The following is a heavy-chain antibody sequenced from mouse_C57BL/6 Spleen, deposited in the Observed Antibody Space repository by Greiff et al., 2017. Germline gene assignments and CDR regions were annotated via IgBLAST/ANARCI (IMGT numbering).Heavy chain of an antibody. CDR1: GYTFTSYG. Sequence: QVQLQQSGAELARPGASVKLSCKASGYTFTSYGISWVKQRTGQGLEWIGEIYPRSGNTYYNEKLKGKATLTADKSSRTAYMELRSLTSEDSAVYFWAREERNWDDAMDYWGQGTSVTVSS. V-gene: IGHV1-81*01. CDR3: AREERNWDDAMDY. CDR2: IYPRSGNT. D-gene: IGHD4-1*01. J-gene: IGHJ4*01.